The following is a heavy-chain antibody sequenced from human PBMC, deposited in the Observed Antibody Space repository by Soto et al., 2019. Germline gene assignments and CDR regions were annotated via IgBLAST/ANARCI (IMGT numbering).Heavy chain of an antibody. CDR1: GYSFTRYW. V-gene: IGHV5-51*01. CDR2: IYPGDSDT. Sequence: GESLKISCKGSGYSFTRYWIGWVRQIPGKGLEGMGVIYPGDSDTRKSPSFQGQVTISADNSISTAYLQWSSLKASDTAMYYCARSSRYYDFWSGYYYVNWFDPWGQGTLVTVSS. CDR3: ARSSRYYDFWSGYYYVNWFDP. J-gene: IGHJ5*02. D-gene: IGHD3-3*01.